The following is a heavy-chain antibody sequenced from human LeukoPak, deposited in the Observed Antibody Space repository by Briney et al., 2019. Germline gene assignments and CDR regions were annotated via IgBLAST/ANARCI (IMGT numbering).Heavy chain of an antibody. D-gene: IGHD5-24*01. V-gene: IGHV3-23*01. CDR2: IIGSGGST. CDR3: AKCGWLQFPSHDAFDI. J-gene: IGHJ3*02. Sequence: GGSLRLSRAASGFTFISYAMSWVRQAPEKGPEGVSAIIGSGGSTYYADSVKGRFTISRDNSKNTRYLQMNSLRAEDTAVYYCAKCGWLQFPSHDAFDIWGQGTLVTVSS. CDR1: GFTFISYA.